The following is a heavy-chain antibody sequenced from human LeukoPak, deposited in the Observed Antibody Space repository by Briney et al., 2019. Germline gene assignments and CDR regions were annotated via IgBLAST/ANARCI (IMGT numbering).Heavy chain of an antibody. CDR1: GGSISSYY. V-gene: IGHV4-59*01. CDR2: IYYSGST. CDR3: ARDGGSSGYTVY. J-gene: IGHJ4*02. D-gene: IGHD3-22*01. Sequence: SETLSLTCTVSGGSISSYYWSWIRQPPGKGLEWIGYIYYSGSTNYNPSLKSRVTISVDTSKNQFSLKLSSVTAADTAVYYCARDGGSSGYTVYWSQGTLVTVSS.